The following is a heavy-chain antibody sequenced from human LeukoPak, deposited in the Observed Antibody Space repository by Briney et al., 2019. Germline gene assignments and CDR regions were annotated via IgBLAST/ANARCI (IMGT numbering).Heavy chain of an antibody. D-gene: IGHD3-3*01. Sequence: GGSLRLSCAASGFTFSSYAMSWVRQAPGKGLEWVSYISSSSSTIYYADSVKGRFTISRDNAKNSLYLQMNSLRAEDTAVYYCARDPTALWSGYQYLDYWGQGTLVTVSS. CDR3: ARDPTALWSGYQYLDY. V-gene: IGHV3-48*01. CDR2: ISSSSSTI. CDR1: GFTFSSYA. J-gene: IGHJ4*02.